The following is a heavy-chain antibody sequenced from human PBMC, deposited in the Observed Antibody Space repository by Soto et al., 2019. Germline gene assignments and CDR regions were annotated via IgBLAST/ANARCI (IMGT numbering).Heavy chain of an antibody. CDR1: GDDFNSYA. Sequence: QVQLVQSGAEVKKPGSSVKVSCKSYGDDFNSYAIAWVRQAPGQGLESMGGIIPILGRGNYAPKFQGRVTMTADKSTRTAYMELSSLTSEDTAVYYCARARGYNDYWGQGTLVTVSS. D-gene: IGHD5-18*01. J-gene: IGHJ4*02. CDR2: IIPILGRG. CDR3: ARARGYNDY. V-gene: IGHV1-69*06.